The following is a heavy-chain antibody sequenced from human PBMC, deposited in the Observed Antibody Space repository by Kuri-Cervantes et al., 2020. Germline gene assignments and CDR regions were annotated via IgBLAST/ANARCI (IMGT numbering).Heavy chain of an antibody. CDR1: GFTFSSYA. V-gene: IGHV3-30-3*01. Sequence: GESLKISCAASGFTFSSYAMHWVRQAPGKGLEWVAVISYDGSNKYYADSVKGRFTISRDNSKNTLYLQMNSLRAEDTAVYYRASRDSSPGHDAFDIWGQGTMVTVSS. D-gene: IGHD3-22*01. J-gene: IGHJ3*02. CDR2: ISYDGSNK. CDR3: ASRDSSPGHDAFDI.